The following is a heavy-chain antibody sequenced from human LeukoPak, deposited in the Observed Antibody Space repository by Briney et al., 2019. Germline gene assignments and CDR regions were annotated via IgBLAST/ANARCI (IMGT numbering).Heavy chain of an antibody. J-gene: IGHJ4*02. Sequence: GGSLRLSCAASGFTFSSYWMSWVRQAPGKGLEWVAHIKQDGTEKYYVDSVKGRFTISRDNAKNSLFLQMNSLRAEDTAVYYCASVACSAVTCFGFLFFDYWGQGTLVTVSS. V-gene: IGHV3-7*01. D-gene: IGHD2-15*01. CDR2: IKQDGTEK. CDR1: GFTFSSYW. CDR3: ASVACSAVTCFGFLFFDY.